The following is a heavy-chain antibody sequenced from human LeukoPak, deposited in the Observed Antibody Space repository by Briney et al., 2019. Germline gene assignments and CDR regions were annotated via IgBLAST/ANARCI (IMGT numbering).Heavy chain of an antibody. CDR3: ATSTTVTVPPDY. CDR1: GYTFTTYG. J-gene: IGHJ4*02. D-gene: IGHD4-17*01. CDR2: ISAYNGNT. Sequence: ASVKVSCKASGYTFTTYGISWVRQAPGQGLEWMGWISAYNGNTNYAQKLQGRVTMTEDTSTDTAYMELSSLRSEDTAVYYCATSTTVTVPPDYWGQGTLVTVSS. V-gene: IGHV1-18*01.